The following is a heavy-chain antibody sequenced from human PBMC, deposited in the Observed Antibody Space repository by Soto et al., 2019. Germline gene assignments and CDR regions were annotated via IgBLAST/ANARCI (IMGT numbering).Heavy chain of an antibody. D-gene: IGHD3-22*01. CDR3: AKDTFYYDSTGYYIFDY. CDR2: VSYDGSNT. V-gene: IGHV3-30*18. J-gene: IGHJ4*02. Sequence: GGSLRLSCAASGFTFSSYAMSWVRQAPGKGLEWAAGVSYDGSNTFYGDCGKGRFTISRDNSKNTLYLQMNSLRAEDTAVYYCAKDTFYYDSTGYYIFDYWGQGTLVTVSS. CDR1: GFTFSSYA.